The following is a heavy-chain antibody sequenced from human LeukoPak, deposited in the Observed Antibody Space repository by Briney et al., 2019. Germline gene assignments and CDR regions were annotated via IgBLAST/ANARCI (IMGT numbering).Heavy chain of an antibody. D-gene: IGHD3-10*01. J-gene: IGHJ4*02. CDR3: AGYHYGDMVRGVITAY. CDR1: GFTFSSYG. V-gene: IGHV3-30*02. Sequence: GGSLRLSCAASGFTFSSYGMHWVRQAPGKGLEWVAFIRYDGSNKYYADSVKGRFTISRDNSKNTLYLQVNSLRAEDTAVYYCAGYHYGDMVRGVITAYWGQGTLVTVSS. CDR2: IRYDGSNK.